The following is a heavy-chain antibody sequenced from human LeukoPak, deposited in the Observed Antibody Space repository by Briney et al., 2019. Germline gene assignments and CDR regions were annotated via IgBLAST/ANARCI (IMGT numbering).Heavy chain of an antibody. V-gene: IGHV4-39*07. CDR1: GGSISSSSYY. Sequence: SETLSLTCTVSGGSISSSSYYWGWIRQPPGKGLEWIGSIYYSGSTYYNPSLKSRVTISVDTSKNQFSLKLSSVTAADTAVYYCARDKDRSGSYDYWGQGTLVTVSS. D-gene: IGHD3-10*01. CDR2: IYYSGST. CDR3: ARDKDRSGSYDY. J-gene: IGHJ4*02.